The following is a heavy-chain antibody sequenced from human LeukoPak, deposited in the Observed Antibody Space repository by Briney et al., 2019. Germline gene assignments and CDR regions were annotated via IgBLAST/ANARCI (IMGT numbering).Heavy chain of an antibody. D-gene: IGHD3-10*01. CDR1: GFSLSTNGMC. J-gene: IGHJ4*02. V-gene: IGHV2-70*11. CDR3: ARISDYGSRSSPYYFDY. CDR2: IDWDDDK. Sequence: KSGPTLVNPTQTLALTCTFSGFSLSTNGMCVSWIRQPPGKALEWLARIDWDDDKYYSSSLRTRLTISKDTSKNQVVLTMTNMDPVDTATYYCARISDYGSRSSPYYFDYWGQGTLVTVSS.